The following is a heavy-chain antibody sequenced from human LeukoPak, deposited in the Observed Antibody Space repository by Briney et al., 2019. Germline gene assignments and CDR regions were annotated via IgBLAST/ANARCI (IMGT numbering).Heavy chain of an antibody. J-gene: IGHJ4*02. D-gene: IGHD3-16*02. V-gene: IGHV4-34*01. CDR1: GGSFSGYY. CDR3: ARLIRSYRPNKYFDY. CDR2: INHSGST. Sequence: MTSETLSLTCAVYGGSFSGYYWSWIRQPPGKGLEWIGEINHSGSTNYNPSLKSRVTISVDTSKNQFSLKLSSVTAADTAVYYCARLIRSYRPNKYFDYWGQGTLVTVSS.